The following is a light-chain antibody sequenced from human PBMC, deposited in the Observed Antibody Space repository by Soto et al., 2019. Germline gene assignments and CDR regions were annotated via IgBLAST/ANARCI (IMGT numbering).Light chain of an antibody. Sequence: DIQLTQSSSFLSASVGDRVTLSCRASQDINTYLAWYQVQPGKAPKLLVHTASTLQSGVPSRFSGSGSGTEFTLTISSLQPEDFATYYCQQRRSYPVTFGQGTRLETK. CDR3: QQRRSYPVT. V-gene: IGKV1-9*01. CDR2: TAS. J-gene: IGKJ5*01. CDR1: QDINTY.